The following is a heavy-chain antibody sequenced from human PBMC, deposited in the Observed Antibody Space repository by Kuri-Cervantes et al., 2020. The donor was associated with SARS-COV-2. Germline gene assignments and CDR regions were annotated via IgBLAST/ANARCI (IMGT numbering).Heavy chain of an antibody. Sequence: SETLSLTCTVSGGSIRSYYWSWIRQPPGKGLEWIGYIYYSGSTNYNPSLKSRVTISVDTSKNQFSLKLSSVTAADTAVYYCARGRDGSGSDYYYYGMDVWGRGTTVTVSS. J-gene: IGHJ6*02. D-gene: IGHD3-10*01. CDR1: GGSIRSYY. CDR3: ARGRDGSGSDYYYYGMDV. V-gene: IGHV4-59*12. CDR2: IYYSGST.